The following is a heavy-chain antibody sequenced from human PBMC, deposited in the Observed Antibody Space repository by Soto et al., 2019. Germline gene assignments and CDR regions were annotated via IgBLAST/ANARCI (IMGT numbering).Heavy chain of an antibody. D-gene: IGHD6-6*01. Sequence: VRQAPGKGLEWVAVISYDGSNKYYADSVKGRFTISRDNSKNTLYLQMNSLRAEDTAVYYCARADDYSSSTSLDYWGQGTLVTVSS. CDR2: ISYDGSNK. V-gene: IGHV3-30-3*01. CDR3: ARADDYSSSTSLDY. J-gene: IGHJ4*02.